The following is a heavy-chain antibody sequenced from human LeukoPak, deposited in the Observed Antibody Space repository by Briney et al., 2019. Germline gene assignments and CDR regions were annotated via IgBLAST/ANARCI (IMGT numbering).Heavy chain of an antibody. CDR2: INPNSGGT. D-gene: IGHD6-6*01. J-gene: IGHJ4*02. V-gene: IGHV1-2*02. CDR3: ARDFMPDRVGAARGTLDSGSHDY. Sequence: ASVKVSCRSSGHXLNNHFIHWVRQAPGQGLEWMGWINPNSGGTNYAQKFQGRVTMTRDTSISTAYMELSRLRSDDTAVYYCARDFMPDRVGAARGTLDSGSHDYWGQGTLVTVSS. CDR1: GHXLNNHF.